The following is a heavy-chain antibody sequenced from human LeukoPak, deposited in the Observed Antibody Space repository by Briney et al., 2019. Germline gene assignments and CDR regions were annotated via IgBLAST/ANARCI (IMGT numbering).Heavy chain of an antibody. V-gene: IGHV3-30-3*01. Sequence: GGSLRLSCAASGFTFSSYAMSWVRQAPGKGLEWVAFISSDGSDKYYADSMKGRFTISRDNSKNTLYLQMTSLRGEDTAMYYCAREGTARDAFDIWGQGTMVTVSS. CDR2: ISSDGSDK. D-gene: IGHD2-21*02. J-gene: IGHJ3*02. CDR1: GFTFSSYA. CDR3: AREGTARDAFDI.